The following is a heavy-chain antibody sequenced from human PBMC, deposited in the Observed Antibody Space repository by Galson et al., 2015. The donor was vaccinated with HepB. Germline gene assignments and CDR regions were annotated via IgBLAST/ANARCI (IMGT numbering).Heavy chain of an antibody. CDR3: ARAGTALNYYYYYYMDV. J-gene: IGHJ6*03. Sequence: SLRLSCAASGFTFSSYAMHWVRQAPGKGLEYVSAISSNGGSTYYANSVKGRFTISRDNSKNTLYLQMGSLRAEDMAVYYCARAGTALNYYYYYYMDVWGKGTTVTVSS. CDR2: ISSNGGST. D-gene: IGHD5-18*01. V-gene: IGHV3-64*01. CDR1: GFTFSSYA.